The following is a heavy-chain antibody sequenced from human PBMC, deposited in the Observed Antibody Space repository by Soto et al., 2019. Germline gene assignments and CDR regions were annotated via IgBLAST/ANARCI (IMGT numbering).Heavy chain of an antibody. Sequence: PSETLSLTCTVSGGSISSGGYYWSWIRQHPGKGLEWIGYIYYSGSTYYNPSLKSRVTISVDTSKNQFSLKLSSVTPADTAVYYCARANSWTPRYYYYGMDVWGQGTTVTVSS. CDR1: GGSISSGGYY. V-gene: IGHV4-31*03. CDR2: IYYSGST. D-gene: IGHD3-3*01. CDR3: ARANSWTPRYYYYGMDV. J-gene: IGHJ6*02.